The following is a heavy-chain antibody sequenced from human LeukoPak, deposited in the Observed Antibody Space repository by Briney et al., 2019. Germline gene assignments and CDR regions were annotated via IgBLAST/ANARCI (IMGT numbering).Heavy chain of an antibody. CDR3: TSRGSCSSTSCPDLYYYYYMDV. Sequence: GGSLRLSCAASGFTFSSYSMNWVRQAPGKGLEWVSYISSSSSTIYYADSVKGRFTISRDNAKNSLYLQMNSLKTEDTAVYYCTSRGSCSSTSCPDLYYYYYMDVWGKGTTVTVSS. D-gene: IGHD2-2*01. CDR1: GFTFSSYS. J-gene: IGHJ6*03. V-gene: IGHV3-48*01. CDR2: ISSSSSTI.